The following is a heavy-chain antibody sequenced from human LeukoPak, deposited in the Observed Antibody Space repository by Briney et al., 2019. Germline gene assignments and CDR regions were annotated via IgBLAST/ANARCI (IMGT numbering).Heavy chain of an antibody. J-gene: IGHJ4*02. CDR1: GFTFSGSG. CDR3: ARDLYTFGYELEY. V-gene: IGHV3-30*03. D-gene: IGHD5-18*01. CDR2: ISGDGSNK. Sequence: GRTLRLSCAASGFTFSGSGMHWVRQAPGKGLEWVTVISGDGSNKYYAGSAKSRFTISRDNFMNTLYLQMNSLRAEDTALYYCARDLYTFGYELEYWGQGTLVIVSP.